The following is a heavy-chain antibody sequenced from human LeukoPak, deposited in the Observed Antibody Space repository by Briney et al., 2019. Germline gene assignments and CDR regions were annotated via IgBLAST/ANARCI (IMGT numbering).Heavy chain of an antibody. CDR1: GGSISSSSYY. J-gene: IGHJ5*02. CDR3: ASNYYDSSGQNWFDP. V-gene: IGHV4-39*01. CDR2: IYYSGST. D-gene: IGHD3-22*01. Sequence: PSETLSLTCTVSGGSISSSSYYWGWIRQPPGKGLEWIGSIYYSGSTYYNPSLKSRVTISVDTSKNQFSLKLSSVTAADTAVYYCASNYYDSSGQNWFDPWGQGTLVTVSS.